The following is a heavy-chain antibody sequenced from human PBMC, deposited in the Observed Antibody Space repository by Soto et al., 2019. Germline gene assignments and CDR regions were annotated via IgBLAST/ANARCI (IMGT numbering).Heavy chain of an antibody. V-gene: IGHV4-31*03. J-gene: IGHJ4*02. CDR3: ARGRGTISGYYPFFDY. D-gene: IGHD3-22*01. CDR1: GGSISSGGYY. Sequence: QVQLQESGPGLVKPSQTLSLTCTVSGGSISSGGYYWSWIRQHPGKGLEWIGYIYYSGSTYYNPARKRRVTISVXTXKYXFSLKLSSVTAADTAVYYCARGRGTISGYYPFFDYWGQGTLVTVSS. CDR2: IYYSGST.